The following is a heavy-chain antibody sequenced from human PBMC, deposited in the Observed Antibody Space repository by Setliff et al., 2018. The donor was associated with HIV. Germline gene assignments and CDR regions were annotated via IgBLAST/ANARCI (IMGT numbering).Heavy chain of an antibody. V-gene: IGHV4-4*08. D-gene: IGHD6-13*01. CDR3: ARTYSSSWYSSHLWVDY. Sequence: PSETLSLTCTVSDASISNYHWSWIRQPPGKGLEWIGHIYIGSTNYNPSLKSRVTISADTSKNQFSLKLSSVTAADTAVYYCARTYSSSWYSSHLWVDYWGQGTLVTVSS. CDR2: IYIGST. CDR1: DASISNYH. J-gene: IGHJ4*02.